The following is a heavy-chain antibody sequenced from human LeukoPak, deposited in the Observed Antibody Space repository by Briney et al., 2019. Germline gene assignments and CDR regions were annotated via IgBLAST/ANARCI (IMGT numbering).Heavy chain of an antibody. CDR2: ISASGQST. Sequence: GGSLRLSCAASGFTFSSYAMSWVRQAPGKGLEWVSSISASGQSTYYADSVKGRFTISRDNSKNAVYLQMSSLRPEDTAVYYCVSPVFINFWGQGTLVTVSS. CDR1: GFTFSSYA. V-gene: IGHV3-23*01. J-gene: IGHJ4*01. CDR3: VSPVFINF. D-gene: IGHD1-14*01.